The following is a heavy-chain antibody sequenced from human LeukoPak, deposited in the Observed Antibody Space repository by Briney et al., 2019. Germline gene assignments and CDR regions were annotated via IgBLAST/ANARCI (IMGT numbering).Heavy chain of an antibody. J-gene: IGHJ3*02. V-gene: IGHV3-21*01. CDR1: GFTFSSYS. Sequence: GGSLRLSCAASGFTFSSYSMNWVRQAPGKGLEWVSSISSSSSYIYYADSVKGRFTISRDNAKNSLYLQMNSLRAEDTAAYYCAAGGITIFGVVLDAFDIWGQGTMVTVSS. CDR2: ISSSSSYI. D-gene: IGHD3-3*01. CDR3: AAGGITIFGVVLDAFDI.